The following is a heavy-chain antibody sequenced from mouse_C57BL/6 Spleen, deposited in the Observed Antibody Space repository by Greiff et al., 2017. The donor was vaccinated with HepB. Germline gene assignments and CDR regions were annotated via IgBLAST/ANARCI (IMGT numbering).Heavy chain of an antibody. J-gene: IGHJ2*01. Sequence: DVHLVESGPELVKPGASVKIPCKASGYTFTDYNMDWVKQSHGKSLEWIGDINPNNGGTIYNQKFKGKATLTVDKSSSTAYMELRSLTSEDTAVYYCARWTTGFDYWGQGTTLTVSS. CDR1: GYTFTDYN. V-gene: IGHV1-18*01. D-gene: IGHD1-1*01. CDR3: ARWTTGFDY. CDR2: INPNNGGT.